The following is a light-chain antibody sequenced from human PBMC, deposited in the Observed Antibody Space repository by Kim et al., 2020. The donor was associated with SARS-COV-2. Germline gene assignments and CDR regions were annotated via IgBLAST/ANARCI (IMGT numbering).Light chain of an antibody. V-gene: IGKV1-5*01. CDR2: DAS. Sequence: DIQMTQSPSTLSASVGDRVTITCRASQSISSWLAWYQQKPGKAPKLLIYDASSLESGVPSRFSGSGSGTEFTLTISSLQPDDFATYYCQHWWTFGQGTKVDIK. J-gene: IGKJ1*01. CDR3: QHWWT. CDR1: QSISSW.